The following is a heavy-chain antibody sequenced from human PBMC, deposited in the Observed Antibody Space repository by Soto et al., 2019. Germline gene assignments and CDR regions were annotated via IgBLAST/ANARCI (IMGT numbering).Heavy chain of an antibody. CDR2: IKMDASEK. CDR1: GFTFGSYW. V-gene: IGHV3-7*03. D-gene: IGHD1-26*01. J-gene: IGHJ4*02. Sequence: GGSLRLSCAASGFTFGSYWMSWVRQAPGKGLEWLATIKMDASEKKYVDSVKGRFTISRDNSRNTLYLQMNSLGAEDAALYYCAKALVGEVGATGYWGQGTLVTVSS. CDR3: AKALVGEVGATGY.